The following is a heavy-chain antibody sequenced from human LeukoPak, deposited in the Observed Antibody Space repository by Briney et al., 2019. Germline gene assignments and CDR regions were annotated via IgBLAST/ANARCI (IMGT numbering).Heavy chain of an antibody. J-gene: IGHJ4*02. CDR3: AKEFPPNFPLYYFDY. D-gene: IGHD2-21*01. CDR1: GFTFNSYS. CDR2: ISNGGTT. V-gene: IGHV3-23*01. Sequence: GGSLRLSCVASGFTFNSYSMSWVRQAPGKGLEWVSLISNGGTTYYEDCVKGRFTISRDISENTPYLQMNSLRAEDTAVYYCAKEFPPNFPLYYFDYWGQGTLVTVSS.